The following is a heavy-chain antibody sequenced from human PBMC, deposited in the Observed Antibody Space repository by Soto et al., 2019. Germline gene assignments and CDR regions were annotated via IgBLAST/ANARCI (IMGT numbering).Heavy chain of an antibody. CDR1: GYTFTRSG. CDR3: AREGVAPYYYYGMDV. D-gene: IGHD5-12*01. J-gene: IGHJ6*02. V-gene: IGHV1-18*01. Sequence: ASVKVSCKASGYTFTRSGISWGRQAPGQGLEWMGWISTYNGDTNYAQTFQGRVTMTTDTSKSTVHMEVRSLRSDDTAVYYCAREGVAPYYYYGMDVWGQGTPVTVS. CDR2: ISTYNGDT.